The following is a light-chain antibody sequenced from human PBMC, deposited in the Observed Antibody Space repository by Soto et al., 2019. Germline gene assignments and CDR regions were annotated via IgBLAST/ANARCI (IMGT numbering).Light chain of an antibody. J-gene: IGKJ2*01. Sequence: EMVLTQSPATLSVSPGERASLSCRASQSVSNSYLAWYQQKPGQAPRLLIFGASNRATGIPDRFSGSGSGTDFTLTISRLEPEEFAVYYCQQYGSSPRTFGQGTKLEI. CDR3: QQYGSSPRT. CDR2: GAS. V-gene: IGKV3-20*01. CDR1: QSVSNSY.